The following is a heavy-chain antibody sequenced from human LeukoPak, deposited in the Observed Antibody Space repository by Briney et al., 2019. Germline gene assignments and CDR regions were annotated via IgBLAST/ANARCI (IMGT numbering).Heavy chain of an antibody. CDR3: ARAFSAEYFQH. Sequence: GGSLRLSCAASGFTFSSYEMNWVRQAPGKGLEWVSYISSSGSTIYYADSVKGRFTISRDNAKNSLYPQMNSLRAEDTAVYYCARAFSAEYFQHWGQGTLVTVSS. J-gene: IGHJ1*01. D-gene: IGHD3-3*01. CDR1: GFTFSSYE. V-gene: IGHV3-48*03. CDR2: ISSSGSTI.